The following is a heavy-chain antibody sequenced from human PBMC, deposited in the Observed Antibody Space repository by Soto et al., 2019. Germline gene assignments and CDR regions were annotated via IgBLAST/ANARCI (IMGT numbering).Heavy chain of an antibody. CDR2: INAANGDT. V-gene: IGHV1-3*01. CDR1: GYTFTIYG. Sequence: ASVKVSCKASGYTFTIYGIHLVRQAPGQRLEWMGWINAANGDTKYSPNFQGRVTITRDTSASTAYMELSSLRSEDTAVYYCVRRHVSATGIDWFDPWGQGTLVTVSS. J-gene: IGHJ5*02. D-gene: IGHD6-13*01. CDR3: VRRHVSATGIDWFDP.